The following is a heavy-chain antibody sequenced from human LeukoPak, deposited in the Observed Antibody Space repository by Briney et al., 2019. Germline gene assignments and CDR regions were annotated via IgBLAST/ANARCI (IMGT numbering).Heavy chain of an antibody. J-gene: IGHJ4*02. CDR2: IYYSGST. V-gene: IGHV4-39*01. D-gene: IGHD1-26*01. CDR3: ARRRSGSYYEYSD. Sequence: SETLSLTCTVSGGSVSSSTYYWGWIRQPPGKGLEWIGSIYYSGSTYCNPSLKSRVTISVDTSKNQFSLKLSSVTAADTAVYHCARRRSGSYYEYSDWGQGTLVTVSS. CDR1: GGSVSSSTYY.